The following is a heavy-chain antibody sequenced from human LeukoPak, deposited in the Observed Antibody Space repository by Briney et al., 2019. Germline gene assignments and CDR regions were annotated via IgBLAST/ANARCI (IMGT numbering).Heavy chain of an antibody. CDR3: VRDRGSYRPIDY. Sequence: GGSLRLSCAASTFTFSSYNMNWVRQAPGKGLEWVSSIGSGGTYIYYRDSVKGRFTISRDNAENSLYLEMNSLRVEDTAIYYYVRDRGSYRPIDYWGQGTLVTVSS. V-gene: IGHV3-21*01. D-gene: IGHD1-26*01. CDR2: IGSGGTYI. J-gene: IGHJ4*02. CDR1: TFTFSSYN.